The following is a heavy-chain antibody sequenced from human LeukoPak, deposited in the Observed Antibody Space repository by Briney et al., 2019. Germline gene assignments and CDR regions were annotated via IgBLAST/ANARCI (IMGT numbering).Heavy chain of an antibody. J-gene: IGHJ6*03. V-gene: IGHV4-34*01. D-gene: IGHD3-10*01. Sequence: SETLSLTCAVYGGSFSGYYWSWIRQRPGKGLEGIGEINHSGSTNYNPSLKSRVTISVDTSKNQFSLKLSSVTAADTAVYYCARDSITMVRGVRYMDVWGKGTTVTISS. CDR3: ARDSITMVRGVRYMDV. CDR2: INHSGST. CDR1: GGSFSGYY.